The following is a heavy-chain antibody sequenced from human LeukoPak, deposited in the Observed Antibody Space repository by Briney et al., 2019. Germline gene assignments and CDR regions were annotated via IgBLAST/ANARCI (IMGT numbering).Heavy chain of an antibody. J-gene: IGHJ3*02. Sequence: GGSLRLSCAASGFTFSSYAMSWVRQAPGKGLEWVSAISASGGSTNYADSVKGRFTISRDNSKNTLYLLMNSLRAEDTAVYYCAKDQRPYYYDSSGYSYAFDIWGQGTMVTVSS. CDR1: GFTFSSYA. V-gene: IGHV3-23*01. D-gene: IGHD3-22*01. CDR2: ISASGGST. CDR3: AKDQRPYYYDSSGYSYAFDI.